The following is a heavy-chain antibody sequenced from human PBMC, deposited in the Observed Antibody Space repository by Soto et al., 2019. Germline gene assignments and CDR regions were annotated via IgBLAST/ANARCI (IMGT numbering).Heavy chain of an antibody. J-gene: IGHJ1*01. CDR1: GYTLTELS. CDR3: ATREYYYDSSGYLGYFQH. CDR2: FDPEDGET. V-gene: IGHV1-24*01. Sequence: ASVKVSCKVFGYTLTELSMHWVRQAPGKGLEWMGGFDPEDGETIYAQKFQGRVTMTEDTSTDTAYMELSSLRSEDTAVYYCATREYYYDSSGYLGYFQHWGQGTLVTVSS. D-gene: IGHD3-22*01.